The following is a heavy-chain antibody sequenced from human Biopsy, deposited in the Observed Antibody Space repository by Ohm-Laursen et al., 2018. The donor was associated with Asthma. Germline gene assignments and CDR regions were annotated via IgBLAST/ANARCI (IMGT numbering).Heavy chain of an antibody. D-gene: IGHD3-10*01. CDR2: ISVYNGNT. CDR1: GYTFNSAG. J-gene: IGHJ6*02. CDR3: ARAVDYSHYYGIDV. Sequence: ASVKVSCKTSGYTFNSAGITWVRQAPGQGLEWMGWISVYNGNTKVAQKLQDRVTMLTNTSTSTAYMELGSLRSDDTAVYFCARAVDYSHYYGIDVWGQGTTVTVS. V-gene: IGHV1-18*01.